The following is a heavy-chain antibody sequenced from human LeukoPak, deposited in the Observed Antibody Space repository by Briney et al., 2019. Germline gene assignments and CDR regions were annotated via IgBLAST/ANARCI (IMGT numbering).Heavy chain of an antibody. D-gene: IGHD3-22*01. CDR2: IYYSGST. J-gene: IGHJ4*02. V-gene: IGHV4-30-4*01. CDR3: AREGKNYYDSSGYYPDY. Sequence: SQTLSLTRTVSGGSISSGDYYWSWIRQPPGKGLEWIGYIYYSGSTYYNPSLKSRVTISVDTSKNQFSLKLSSVTAADTAVYYCAREGKNYYDSSGYYPDYWGQGTLVTVSS. CDR1: GGSISSGDYY.